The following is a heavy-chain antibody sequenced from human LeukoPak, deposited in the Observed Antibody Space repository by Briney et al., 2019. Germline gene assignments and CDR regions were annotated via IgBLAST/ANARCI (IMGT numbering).Heavy chain of an antibody. CDR1: GGSISSGGYS. CDR3: ARRVRTLSSGGGYFDY. V-gene: IGHV4-31*11. D-gene: IGHD6-19*01. J-gene: IGHJ4*02. CDR2: IYYSGST. Sequence: SQTLSLTCAVSGGSISSGGYSWSWIRQPPGKGLEWIGYIYYSGSTYYNPSLKSRVTISVDTSKNQFSLKLSSVTAADTAVYYCARRVRTLSSGGGYFDYWGQGTLVTVSS.